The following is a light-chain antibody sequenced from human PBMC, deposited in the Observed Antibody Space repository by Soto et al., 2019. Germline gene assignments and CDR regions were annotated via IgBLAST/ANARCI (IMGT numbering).Light chain of an antibody. CDR2: GVS. CDR1: QSISANY. Sequence: EIVLTQSPGTLSLSPGERATLSCRASQSISANYLAWYQQKPGQAPRLLIYGVSIRATGIPDRFAGSGSGPDCTLTISRLEPEDFAVYYCHQYGVSPKTFGQGTTVELK. CDR3: HQYGVSPKT. J-gene: IGKJ1*01. V-gene: IGKV3-20*01.